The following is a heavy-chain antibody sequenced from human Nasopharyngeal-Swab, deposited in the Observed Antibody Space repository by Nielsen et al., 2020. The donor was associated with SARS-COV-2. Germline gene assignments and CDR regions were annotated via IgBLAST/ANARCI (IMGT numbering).Heavy chain of an antibody. CDR1: GFIFKNYA. J-gene: IGHJ6*02. V-gene: IGHV3-23*01. CDR2: ISGADDST. D-gene: IGHD2-2*01. CDR3: AKDEHQLLDYYGMDV. Sequence: GGSLRLSCSASGFIFKNYAMNWVRQAPGRGLEWVSAISGADDSTKYADSVKGRFTISRDNSKNTLDLQMNSLRAEDTALYYCAKDEHQLLDYYGMDVWGQGTTVTVSS.